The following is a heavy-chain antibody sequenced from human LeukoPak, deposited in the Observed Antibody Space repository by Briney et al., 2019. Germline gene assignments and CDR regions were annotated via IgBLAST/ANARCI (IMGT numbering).Heavy chain of an antibody. J-gene: IGHJ4*02. D-gene: IGHD3-22*01. CDR1: GFTFDDYA. CDR2: ISWNSGSI. V-gene: IGHV3-9*01. Sequence: GGPLRLSCAASGFTFDDYAMHWVRQAPGKGLEWVSGISWNSGSIGYADSVKGRFTISRDNAKNSLYLQMNSLRAEDTALYYCAKGSYDSSGYPDYWGQGTLVTVSS. CDR3: AKGSYDSSGYPDY.